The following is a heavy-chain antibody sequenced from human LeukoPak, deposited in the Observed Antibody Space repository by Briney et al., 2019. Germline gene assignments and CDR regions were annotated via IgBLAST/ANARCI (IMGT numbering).Heavy chain of an antibody. D-gene: IGHD3-10*01. J-gene: IGHJ4*02. CDR3: AKGIRVLWFGEEGGFDY. Sequence: GGSLRLSCAASGFTFDDYAMHWVRQAPGKGLEWVSGISWNSGSIGYADSVKGRFTISRDNAKNSLYLQMNSLRAEDTALYYCAKGIRVLWFGEEGGFDYWGQGTLVTVSS. V-gene: IGHV3-9*01. CDR2: ISWNSGSI. CDR1: GFTFDDYA.